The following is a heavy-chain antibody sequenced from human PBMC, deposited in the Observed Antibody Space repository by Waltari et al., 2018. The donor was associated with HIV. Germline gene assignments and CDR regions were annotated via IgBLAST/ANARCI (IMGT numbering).Heavy chain of an antibody. CDR2: INTNTGNP. CDR1: GYTFTSNA. V-gene: IGHV7-4-1*02. CDR3: ARSTKKTGVTISYWWFDL. J-gene: IGHJ2*01. Sequence: QVQLVQSGSELKKPGASVKVSCKAPGYTFTSNAINWVRKAPGQGPERKVCINTNTGNPTYAQDFIGRFVFSLDTSVSTAFLQISSLKPGDTAVYYSARSTKKTGVTISYWWFDLWGRGTLVTVSS. D-gene: IGHD4-17*01.